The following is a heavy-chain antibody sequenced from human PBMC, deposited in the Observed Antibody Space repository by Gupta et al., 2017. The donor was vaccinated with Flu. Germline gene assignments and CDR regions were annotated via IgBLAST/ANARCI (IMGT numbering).Heavy chain of an antibody. CDR2: ISYDGSNE. CDR1: GFSFSNYG. Sequence: EQVVESGGGVVQPGRSLRLPCAASGFSFSNYGIHWVRQAPGQGLEWVVVISYDGSNEYYADSVKGRFTISRDNSKNTLYLQMNSLRTEDTAVYYCAKDWEWNRNNYGMNVWGQGTTVTVSS. D-gene: IGHD3-3*01. CDR3: AKDWEWNRNNYGMNV. J-gene: IGHJ6*02. V-gene: IGHV3-30*18.